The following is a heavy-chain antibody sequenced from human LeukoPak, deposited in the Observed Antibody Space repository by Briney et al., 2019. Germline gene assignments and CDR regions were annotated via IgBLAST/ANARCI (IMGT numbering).Heavy chain of an antibody. Sequence: ASVKVSCKASGYTFTGYYMHWVRQAPGQGLEWMGWINPNSGGTDYAQKFQGRVTMTRDTSISTAYMELSRLRSDDTAVYYCAAEIAVAGIRSFDYWGQGTLVTVSS. CDR1: GYTFTGYY. CDR2: INPNSGGT. CDR3: AAEIAVAGIRSFDY. D-gene: IGHD6-19*01. V-gene: IGHV1-2*02. J-gene: IGHJ4*02.